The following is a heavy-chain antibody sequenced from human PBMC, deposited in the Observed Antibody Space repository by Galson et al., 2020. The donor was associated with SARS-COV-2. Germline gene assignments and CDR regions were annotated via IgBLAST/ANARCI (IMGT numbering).Heavy chain of an antibody. CDR1: GLIFSNYY. J-gene: IGHJ4*02. CDR2: ISPSSDNT. Sequence: GGSLRLSCTASGLIFSNYYMTWIRQAPGKGLEWVSYISPSSDNTNYADSVRGRFTISRDNTKTSLFLHMDSLRAEDTAVYYCAGSHKNFWYNFDNWGQGALVTVSS. CDR3: AGSHKNFWYNFDN. V-gene: IGHV3-11*03. D-gene: IGHD6-13*01.